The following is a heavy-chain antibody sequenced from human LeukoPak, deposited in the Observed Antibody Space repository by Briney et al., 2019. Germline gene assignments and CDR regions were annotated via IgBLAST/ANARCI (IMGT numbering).Heavy chain of an antibody. Sequence: ASVKVSCKASGYTFTSYGISWVRQAPGQGLEWMGGIIPIFGTANYAQKFQGRVTITTDEFTSTAYMEVSSLRSEDTAVYYCGRKAGDCGGGSCYSIDYWGQGTLVTVSS. J-gene: IGHJ4*02. CDR3: GRKAGDCGGGSCYSIDY. CDR2: IIPIFGTA. D-gene: IGHD2-15*01. V-gene: IGHV1-69*05. CDR1: GYTFTSYG.